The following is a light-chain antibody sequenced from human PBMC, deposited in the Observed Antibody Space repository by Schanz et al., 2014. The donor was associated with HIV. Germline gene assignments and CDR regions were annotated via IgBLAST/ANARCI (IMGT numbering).Light chain of an antibody. CDR2: DVT. Sequence: QSALTQPPSASGSPGQSVTISCTGTSSDVWPYDYFSWYQHHPGKAPHLIIYDVTSRPSGLSYRFSGSKSGNTASLAISDLQAADEADYYCSSFSTSDTPIFGTGTKLTVL. CDR3: SSFSTSDTPI. J-gene: IGLJ1*01. CDR1: SSDVWPYDY. V-gene: IGLV2-14*03.